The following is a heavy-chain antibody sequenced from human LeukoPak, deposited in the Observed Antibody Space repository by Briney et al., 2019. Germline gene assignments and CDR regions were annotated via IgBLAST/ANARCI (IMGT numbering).Heavy chain of an antibody. CDR3: AKGSHDSGGYYTSRYYFYMDV. V-gene: IGHV3-23*01. Sequence: GGSLRLSCAASGFTFSSYAMSWVRQAPGKGPEWVSGISGSGESKYYADSVKGRFTISRDIAKNTLYLQMSSLRVEDTALYYCAKGSHDSGGYYTSRYYFYMDVWGEGTTVTVSS. CDR2: ISGSGESK. CDR1: GFTFSSYA. J-gene: IGHJ6*03. D-gene: IGHD3-10*01.